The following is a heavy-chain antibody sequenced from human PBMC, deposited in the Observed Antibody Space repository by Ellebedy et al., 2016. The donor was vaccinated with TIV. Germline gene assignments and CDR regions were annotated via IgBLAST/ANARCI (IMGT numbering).Heavy chain of an antibody. V-gene: IGHV4-59*08. CDR1: GGSISSYY. Sequence: SETLSLXXTVSGGSISSYYWSWIRQPPGKGLEWIGYIYYSGSTNYNPSLKSRVTISVDTSKNQFSLKLSSVTAADTAVYYCARSDGDRAFDIWGQGTMVTVSS. CDR3: ARSDGDRAFDI. J-gene: IGHJ3*02. CDR2: IYYSGST. D-gene: IGHD7-27*01.